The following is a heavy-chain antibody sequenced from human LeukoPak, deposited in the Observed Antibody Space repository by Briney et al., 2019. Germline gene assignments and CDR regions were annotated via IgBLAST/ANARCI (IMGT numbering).Heavy chain of an antibody. J-gene: IGHJ4*02. CDR3: ARSPDDGDYFDY. D-gene: IGHD4-17*01. V-gene: IGHV2-70*04. CDR2: IDWDDDK. Sequence: SGPTLLNPTQTLTLTCTVSGFSLSTSGMRASWIRQPPGKALERLARIDWDDDKFYSTSLKTRLTISKDTSKTQVVLTMTNMDPVDTATYYCARSPDDGDYFDYWGQGTLVTVSS. CDR1: GFSLSTSGMR.